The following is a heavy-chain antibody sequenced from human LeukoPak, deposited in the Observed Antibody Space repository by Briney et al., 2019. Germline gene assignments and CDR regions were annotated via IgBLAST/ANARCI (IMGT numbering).Heavy chain of an antibody. CDR1: GCTFSSYA. V-gene: IGHV3-23*01. J-gene: IGHJ4*02. CDR2: ISGSGGST. CDR3: AKATCSGATCARFDY. Sequence: PGGSLRLSCAASGCTFSSYAMSWVRQAPGKGLEWVSAISGSGGSTYYADSVKGRFTISRDNSKNTLYLQMNSLRAEDTAVYYCAKATCSGATCARFDYWGQGTLVTVSS. D-gene: IGHD2-15*01.